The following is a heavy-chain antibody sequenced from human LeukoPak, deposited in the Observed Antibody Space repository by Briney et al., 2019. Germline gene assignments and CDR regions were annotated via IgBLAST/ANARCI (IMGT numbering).Heavy chain of an antibody. D-gene: IGHD3-10*01. CDR1: GFTFSSYG. J-gene: IGHJ4*02. CDR2: IRYDGSNK. Sequence: PGGSLRLSCAASGFTFSSYGMHWVRQAPGKGLEWVAFIRYDGSNKYYADSVKGRFTISRDNSKNTLYLQMNSLRAEDTAVYYCAKDPAVLLWFGEFPDYWGQGTLVTVSS. CDR3: AKDPAVLLWFGEFPDY. V-gene: IGHV3-30*02.